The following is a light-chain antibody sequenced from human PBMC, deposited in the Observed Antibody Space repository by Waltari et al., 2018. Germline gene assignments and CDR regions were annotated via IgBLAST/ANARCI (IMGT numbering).Light chain of an antibody. CDR1: QSVLYSSNNKNY. V-gene: IGKV4-1*01. J-gene: IGKJ4*01. CDR2: WAS. CDR3: QQYYSTPGPT. Sequence: DIVMTQSPDSLAVSLGERATINCKSSQSVLYSSNNKNYLAWYQQKPGQPPKLLIYWASTRESGVPDRLSGSGSGTDFTLTINSLQAEDVAVYYCQQYYSTPGPTFGGGTKVEIK.